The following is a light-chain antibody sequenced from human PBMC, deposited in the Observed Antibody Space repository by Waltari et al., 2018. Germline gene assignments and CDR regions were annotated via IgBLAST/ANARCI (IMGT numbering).Light chain of an antibody. CDR3: GSYRSSALEAI. V-gene: IGLV2-14*03. CDR1: RSSIRCYHS. CDR2: AVT. Sequence: QSALTQPASVSGSPGQSLTISCTVPRSSIRCYHSVSWYQQHPGKAPKLMIYAVTNRPSGVSNRFSGSKSGNTASLTISGLQAEDEADYYCGSYRSSALEAIFGGGTKLTVL. J-gene: IGLJ2*01.